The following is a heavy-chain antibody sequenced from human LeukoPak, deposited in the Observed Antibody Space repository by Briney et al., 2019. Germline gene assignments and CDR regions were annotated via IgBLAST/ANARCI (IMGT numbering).Heavy chain of an antibody. D-gene: IGHD3-3*01. V-gene: IGHV1-69*05. CDR2: IIPIFGTA. CDR1: GGTFSSYA. Sequence: ASVKVSCKASGGTFSSYAISWVRQAPGQGLEWMGGIIPIFGTANYAQKVQGRVTITTDQSTRPAYMELSSMRSEDTAVYYCARVNSQLSSFWSGYQNWSDPWGQGTLVTVSS. CDR3: ARVNSQLSSFWSGYQNWSDP. J-gene: IGHJ5*02.